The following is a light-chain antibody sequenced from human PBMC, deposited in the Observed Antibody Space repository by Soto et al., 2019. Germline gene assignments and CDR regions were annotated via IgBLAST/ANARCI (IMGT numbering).Light chain of an antibody. J-gene: IGLJ3*02. CDR2: NIE. Sequence: QAVVTQEPSLSVSPGGTVTLTCGLNSGSVSTSHYPSWYQQTPGQPPRTLILNIESRPSGVPERFSGTIIGRRAALTITGAESQDESAYYCMLSVGTGVWVFGGGTKLTVL. CDR1: SGSVSTSHY. V-gene: IGLV8-61*01. CDR3: MLSVGTGVWV.